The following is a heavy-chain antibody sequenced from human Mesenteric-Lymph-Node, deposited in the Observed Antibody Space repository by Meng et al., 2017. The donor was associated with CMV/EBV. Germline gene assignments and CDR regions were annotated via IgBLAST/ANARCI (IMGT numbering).Heavy chain of an antibody. Sequence: GGSLRLSCAASGFTVSSNYMSWVRQAPGKGLEWVSVIYSGGSTYYADSVKGRFTISRDNSKNTLYLQMNSLRAEDTAVYYCASYSNYHGGYYYYCMDAWGQGTTVTVSS. J-gene: IGHJ6*02. CDR2: IYSGGST. D-gene: IGHD4-11*01. V-gene: IGHV3-66*02. CDR1: GFTVSSNY. CDR3: ASYSNYHGGYYYYCMDA.